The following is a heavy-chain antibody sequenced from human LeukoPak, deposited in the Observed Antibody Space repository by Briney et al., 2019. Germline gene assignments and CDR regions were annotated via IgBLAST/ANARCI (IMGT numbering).Heavy chain of an antibody. J-gene: IGHJ6*02. CDR2: LSGSGDST. CDR1: GFTFSSYA. D-gene: IGHD4-11*01. V-gene: IGHV3-23*01. CDR3: ASLHRAYYGMGV. Sequence: GGSLRLSCAASGFTFSSYAMSWVRQAPGKGLEWVSALSGSGDSTYYADSVKGRFTISRDNFKNTLYLQMNSLRAEDTAVYYCASLHRAYYGMGVWGQGTTVTVSS.